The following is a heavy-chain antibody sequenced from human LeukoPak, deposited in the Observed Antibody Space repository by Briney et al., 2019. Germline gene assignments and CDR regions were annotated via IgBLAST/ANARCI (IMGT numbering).Heavy chain of an antibody. J-gene: IGHJ6*02. CDR3: ARLGSSSWYGAYYYYGMDV. Sequence: SETLSLTCAVYGGSLNGYYWSWIRQPPGKRLEWIGSIYYSGSTYYNPSLKSRVTISVDTSKNQFSLKLSSVTAADTAVYYCARLGSSSWYGAYYYYGMDVWGQGTTVTVSS. D-gene: IGHD6-13*01. V-gene: IGHV4-34*01. CDR1: GGSLNGYY. CDR2: IYYSGST.